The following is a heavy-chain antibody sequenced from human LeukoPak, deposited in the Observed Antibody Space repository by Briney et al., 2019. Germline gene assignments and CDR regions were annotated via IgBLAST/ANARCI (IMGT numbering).Heavy chain of an antibody. CDR2: IHTSGST. V-gene: IGHV4-4*07. J-gene: IGHJ4*02. Sequence: SETLSLTCTVSGGSISNYHWSWIRQPAGKGLEWIGQIHTSGSTNYNPPLKSRVTMSKDTPENQLSLTIRSVTAADTAVYYCARRDISSGWSFDYWGQGTLVTVSS. CDR3: ARRDISSGWSFDY. CDR1: GGSISNYH. D-gene: IGHD6-19*01.